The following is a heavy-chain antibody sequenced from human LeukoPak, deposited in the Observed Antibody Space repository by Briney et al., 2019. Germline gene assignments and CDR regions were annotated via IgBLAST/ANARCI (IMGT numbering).Heavy chain of an antibody. V-gene: IGHV3-64D*09. D-gene: IGHD2-15*01. CDR2: ISDSGGST. Sequence: PGGSLRLSCSASGFPFSSYAMHWVRQAPGKGLEYVSAISDSGGSTYYADSVKGRFTISRDSSKNTLYLQMSSLRAVDTAVYFCVRGYSFGPYGMDVWGQGTTVTVSS. CDR1: GFPFSSYA. CDR3: VRGYSFGPYGMDV. J-gene: IGHJ6*02.